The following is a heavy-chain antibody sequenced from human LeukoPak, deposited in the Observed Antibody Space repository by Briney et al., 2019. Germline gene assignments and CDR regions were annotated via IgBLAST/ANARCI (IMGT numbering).Heavy chain of an antibody. CDR1: GYTFTGYY. D-gene: IGHD3-10*01. CDR3: ARDQTQIWFGEGLWYFDY. Sequence: ASVKVSCKASGYTFTGYYMHWVRQAPGQGLEWMGWINPNSGGTNYAQKFQSRVTMTRDTSTSTAYMELRSLRSDDTAVYYCARDQTQIWFGEGLWYFDYWGQGTLVTVSS. CDR2: INPNSGGT. V-gene: IGHV1-2*02. J-gene: IGHJ4*02.